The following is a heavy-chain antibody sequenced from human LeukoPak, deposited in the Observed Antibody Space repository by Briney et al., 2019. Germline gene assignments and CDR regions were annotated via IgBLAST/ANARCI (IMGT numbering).Heavy chain of an antibody. Sequence: GGSLRLSCAASGFTFNNYCMNLVRQAPGKGLEWVANIKHDGSAKYSVDSVKGRFTISRDTASKSVYLQMNSLRAEDTALYYCARGRGLEYWGQGTLVTVSS. V-gene: IGHV3-7*01. J-gene: IGHJ4*02. CDR2: IKHDGSAK. CDR1: GFTFNNYC. CDR3: ARGRGLEY.